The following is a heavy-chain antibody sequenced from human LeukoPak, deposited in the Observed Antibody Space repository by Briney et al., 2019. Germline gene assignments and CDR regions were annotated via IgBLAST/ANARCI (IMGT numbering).Heavy chain of an antibody. Sequence: GGSLRLSCAASGFTFSDNYMSWIRQAPGKGLEWVSFIYSDNTHYSDSVKGRFTISRDNSKNTLYLQMNSLRAEDTAVYYCARFNYSKIDAFDIWGQGTMVTVSS. CDR1: GFTFSDNY. V-gene: IGHV3-53*01. CDR2: IYSDNT. CDR3: ARFNYSKIDAFDI. J-gene: IGHJ3*02. D-gene: IGHD4-11*01.